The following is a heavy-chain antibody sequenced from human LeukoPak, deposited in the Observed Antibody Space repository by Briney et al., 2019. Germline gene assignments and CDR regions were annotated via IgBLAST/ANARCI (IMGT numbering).Heavy chain of an antibody. Sequence: PGGSLRLSCAASGFTFSRYSMNWVRQAPGKGLEWVSDISSSSSTTYYADSVKGRFTISRDNAKNSLYLQMNSLRAEDTAVYYCARAGYYDSSGYCQHWGQGTLVTVSS. CDR2: ISSSSSTT. V-gene: IGHV3-48*04. CDR3: ARAGYYDSSGYCQH. D-gene: IGHD3-22*01. CDR1: GFTFSRYS. J-gene: IGHJ1*01.